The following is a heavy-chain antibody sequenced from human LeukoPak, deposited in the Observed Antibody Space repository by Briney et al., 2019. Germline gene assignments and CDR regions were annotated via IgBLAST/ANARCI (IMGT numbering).Heavy chain of an antibody. CDR2: ISAYNGNT. CDR3: ARVDIVILPAAIYYGMDV. J-gene: IGHJ6*02. D-gene: IGHD2-2*03. V-gene: IGHV1-18*01. CDR1: GYTFTSYG. Sequence: WASVKVSCTASGYTFTSYGISWVRQAPGQGLEWMGWISAYNGNTNYAQKLQGRVTMTTDTSTSTAYMELRSLRSDDTAVYYCARVDIVILPAAIYYGMDVWGQGTTVTVSS.